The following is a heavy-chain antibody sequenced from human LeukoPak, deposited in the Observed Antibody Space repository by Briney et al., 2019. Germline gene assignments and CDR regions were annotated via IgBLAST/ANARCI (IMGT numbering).Heavy chain of an antibody. Sequence: SETLSLTCTLYGGSFSNYYWNWIRQPPGKELEWVGEVIHSGSTNYNASLKGRLTISVDTSKNQFSLSLNYVTAADTAVYYCAIGERFSGFNYWGQGTLVTVSS. CDR1: GGSFSNYY. CDR2: VIHSGST. D-gene: IGHD5-12*01. J-gene: IGHJ4*02. CDR3: AIGERFSGFNY. V-gene: IGHV4-34*12.